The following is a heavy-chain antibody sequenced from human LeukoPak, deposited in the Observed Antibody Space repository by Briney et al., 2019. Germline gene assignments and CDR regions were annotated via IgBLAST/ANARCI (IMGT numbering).Heavy chain of an antibody. Sequence: SSETLSLTCTVSGGSISSYYWSWIRQPPGKGLEWIGSIYHSGSTYYNPSLKSRVTISVDTSKNQFSLKLSSVTAADTAVYYCARRPRTGYFGAFDIWGQGTMVTVSS. CDR2: IYHSGST. D-gene: IGHD3/OR15-3a*01. CDR3: ARRPRTGYFGAFDI. V-gene: IGHV4-59*08. CDR1: GGSISSYY. J-gene: IGHJ3*02.